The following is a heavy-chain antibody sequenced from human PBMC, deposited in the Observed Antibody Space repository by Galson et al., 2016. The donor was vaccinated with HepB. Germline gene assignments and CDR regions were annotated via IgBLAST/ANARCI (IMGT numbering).Heavy chain of an antibody. Sequence: SLRLSCAASGFTFRSYGLQWVRQAPGKEPEWLAIITYHGRNQFYADSVKGRFTISRDDSRNSVYLQMDSLREEDTAVYYCGKWDWNDPADWGQGTLVSVSS. D-gene: IGHD1-1*01. CDR1: GFTFRSYG. J-gene: IGHJ4*02. V-gene: IGHV3-30*03. CDR3: GKWDWNDPAD. CDR2: ITYHGRNQ.